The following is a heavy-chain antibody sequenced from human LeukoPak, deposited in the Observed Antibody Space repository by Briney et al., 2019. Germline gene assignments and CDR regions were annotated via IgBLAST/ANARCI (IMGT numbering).Heavy chain of an antibody. CDR1: GFTFSTYD. V-gene: IGHV3-48*01. Sequence: GGSLRLSCAASGFTFSTYDMNWVRQAPGKGLEWISYISGSSSAIYYADSVKGRFTISRDNSKNTLYLQMNSLRAEDTAVYYCARAMMVVANLWGVFDYWGQGTLVTVSS. CDR2: ISGSSSAI. J-gene: IGHJ4*02. CDR3: ARAMMVVANLWGVFDY. D-gene: IGHD3-22*01.